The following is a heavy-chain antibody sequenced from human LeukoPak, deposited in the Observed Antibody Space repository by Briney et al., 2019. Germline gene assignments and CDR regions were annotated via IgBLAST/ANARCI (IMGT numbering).Heavy chain of an antibody. Sequence: SGTLSLTCAVSGGSISSSNWWSWVRQPPGKGLEWIGEIYHSGSTNYNPSLKSRVTISVDTSKNQFSLNLSSVTAADTAVYYCARDMAAAPYSWFDPWGQGTLVTVSS. J-gene: IGHJ5*02. V-gene: IGHV4-4*02. CDR1: GGSISSSNW. D-gene: IGHD6-13*01. CDR3: ARDMAAAPYSWFDP. CDR2: IYHSGST.